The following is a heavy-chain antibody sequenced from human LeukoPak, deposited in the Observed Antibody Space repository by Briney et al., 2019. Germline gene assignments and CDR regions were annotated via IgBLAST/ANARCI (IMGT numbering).Heavy chain of an antibody. Sequence: GGSLRLSCAASGFTFSSYWMHWVRQAPGKGLVWVSRINSDGSSTSYADSVKGRFTISRDNAKNTLYLQMNSLRAEDTAVYYCARDSPQQLVHYGMGVWGKGTTVTVSS. D-gene: IGHD6-13*01. CDR3: ARDSPQQLVHYGMGV. V-gene: IGHV3-74*01. J-gene: IGHJ6*04. CDR1: GFTFSSYW. CDR2: INSDGSST.